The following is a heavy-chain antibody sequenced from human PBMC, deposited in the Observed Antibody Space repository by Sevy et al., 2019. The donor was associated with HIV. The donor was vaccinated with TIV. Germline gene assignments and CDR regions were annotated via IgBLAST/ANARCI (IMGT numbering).Heavy chain of an antibody. V-gene: IGHV3-30-3*01. CDR1: GFTFSSYA. J-gene: IGHJ4*02. Sequence: GGSLRLSCAASGFTFSSYAMHWVRQAPGKGLEWVALISYDGSNKYYADSVKGRFTISRDNSKNTLYLQMNSLRAEDTAVYYCARGVDSSGWYIMNYFDYWGQGTLVTVSS. CDR3: ARGVDSSGWYIMNYFDY. CDR2: ISYDGSNK. D-gene: IGHD6-19*01.